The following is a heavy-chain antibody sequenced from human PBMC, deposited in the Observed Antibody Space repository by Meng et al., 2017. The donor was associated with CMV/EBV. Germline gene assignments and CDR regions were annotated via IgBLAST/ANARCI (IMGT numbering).Heavy chain of an antibody. D-gene: IGHD2-2*01. V-gene: IGHV3-30*04. CDR2: ISYDGSNK. CDR1: GFTFSSYA. Sequence: GESLKISCAASGFTFSSYAMHWVRQAPGKGLEWVAVISYDGSNKYYAGSVKGRFTISRDNSKNTLYLQMSSLRAEDTAVYYCARALVVPAAPWAGWGQGTLVTVSS. J-gene: IGHJ4*02. CDR3: ARALVVPAAPWAG.